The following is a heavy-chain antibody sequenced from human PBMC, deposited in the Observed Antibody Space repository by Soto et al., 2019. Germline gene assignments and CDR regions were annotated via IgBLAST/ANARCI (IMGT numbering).Heavy chain of an antibody. V-gene: IGHV4-30-4*01. CDR2: IYYSGST. J-gene: IGHJ4*02. Sequence: SETLSLTCTVSGGSISSGDYYWSWIRQPPGKGLEWIGYIYYSGSTYYNPSLKSRVTISVDTSKNQFSLKLSSVTAADTAVYYCASTFDILTGFDYWGQGTLVTVSS. CDR3: ASTFDILTGFDY. D-gene: IGHD3-9*01. CDR1: GGSISSGDYY.